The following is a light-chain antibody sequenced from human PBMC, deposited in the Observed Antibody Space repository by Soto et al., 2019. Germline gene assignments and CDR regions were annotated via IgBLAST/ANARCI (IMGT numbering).Light chain of an antibody. CDR1: QSLSRH. CDR2: NTS. Sequence: EIVLTQSPATLSLSPGERATLSCRASQSLSRHLAWYQQIPGQAPRLLIYNTSNRATGIPARFSGSGSGTDFTLTISSLDPEDFAVYYCQQRGDWPPTFGGGTKVEIK. V-gene: IGKV3-11*01. CDR3: QQRGDWPPT. J-gene: IGKJ4*01.